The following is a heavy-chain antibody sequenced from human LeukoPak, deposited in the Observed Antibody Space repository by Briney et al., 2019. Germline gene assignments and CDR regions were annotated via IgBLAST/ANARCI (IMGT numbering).Heavy chain of an antibody. V-gene: IGHV1-2*04. J-gene: IGHJ6*04. CDR2: INPNSGGT. D-gene: IGHD2-2*01. Sequence: ASVKVSCKASGYTFTGYYMHWVRQAPGQGLEWMGWINPNSGGTNYAQKFQGWVTMTRDTSISTAYMELSRLRSDDTAVYYCARGGPRYRSSTSCPYGMDVWGKGTTVTVSS. CDR3: ARGGPRYRSSTSCPYGMDV. CDR1: GYTFTGYY.